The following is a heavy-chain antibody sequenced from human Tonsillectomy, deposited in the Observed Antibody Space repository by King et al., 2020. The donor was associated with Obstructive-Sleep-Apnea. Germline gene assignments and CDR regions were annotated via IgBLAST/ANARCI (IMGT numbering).Heavy chain of an antibody. CDR2: TSFDAGKA. D-gene: IGHD1/OR15-1a*01. CDR3: ARDRVEHTTLAAWDYDL. CDR1: GFNLSNYV. V-gene: IGHV3-30*04. J-gene: IGHJ2*01. Sequence: QVQLVESGGGVVQPGKSLRLSCAASGFNLSNYVVHWVRQAPGKGLEAVAVTSFDAGKANDADSVHRRFRISRDNSKNTFYLHMNNLRVEDTALYYCARDRVEHTTLAAWDYDLWGRGTLVIVSS.